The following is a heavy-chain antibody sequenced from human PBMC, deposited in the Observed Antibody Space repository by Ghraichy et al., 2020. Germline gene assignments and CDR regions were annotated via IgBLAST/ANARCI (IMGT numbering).Heavy chain of an antibody. CDR2: ISGSGGST. Sequence: GGSLRLSCVASGFTFSSYAMSWVRQTPGKGLEWVSAISGSGGSTYYADSVKGRFTISRDNSKNTLYLQMNSLRAEDTAVYYCANWAYYYDSSGYGGSDYWGQGTLVTVSS. CDR3: ANWAYYYDSSGYGGSDY. J-gene: IGHJ4*02. CDR1: GFTFSSYA. V-gene: IGHV3-23*01. D-gene: IGHD3-22*01.